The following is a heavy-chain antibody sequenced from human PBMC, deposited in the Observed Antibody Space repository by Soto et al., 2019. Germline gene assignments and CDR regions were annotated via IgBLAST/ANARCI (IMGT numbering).Heavy chain of an antibody. D-gene: IGHD3-22*01. J-gene: IGHJ4*02. CDR2: ISGSGGST. CDR1: GFTFSSYA. Sequence: PGGSLRLSCAASGFTFSSYAMSWVRQAPGKGLEWVSAISGSGGSTYDADSVKGRFTISRDNSKNTLYLQMNSLRAEDTAVYYCAKGLERNYDSSGYYPKPDYWGQGTLVTVSS. V-gene: IGHV3-23*01. CDR3: AKGLERNYDSSGYYPKPDY.